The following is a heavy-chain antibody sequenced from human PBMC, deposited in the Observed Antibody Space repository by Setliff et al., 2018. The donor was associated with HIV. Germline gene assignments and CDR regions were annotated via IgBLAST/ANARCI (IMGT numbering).Heavy chain of an antibody. V-gene: IGHV1-24*01. CDR3: STSPRGLGVAATGRRYLHH. Sequence: GASVKVSCKVSGYTLTELSRHWVRQAPGKGLEWMGGFDPEDGVANYAQKFQGRVTMTEDTSTDTAYMELRSLRSEDTAVYYCSTSPRGLGVAATGRRYLHHWGQGTLVTVSS. J-gene: IGHJ1*01. CDR1: GYTLTELS. D-gene: IGHD6-19*01. CDR2: FDPEDGVA.